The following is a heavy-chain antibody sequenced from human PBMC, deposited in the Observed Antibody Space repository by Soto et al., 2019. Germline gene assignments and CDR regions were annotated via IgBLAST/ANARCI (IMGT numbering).Heavy chain of an antibody. V-gene: IGHV1-18*01. Sequence: APGQGLEWMGWISAYNGNTNYAQKLQGRVTMTTDTSTSTAYMELRSLRSDDTAVYYCARDSSSSSYYYYGMDVWGQGTTVTVSS. D-gene: IGHD6-6*01. CDR3: ARDSSSSSYYYYGMDV. CDR2: ISAYNGNT. J-gene: IGHJ6*02.